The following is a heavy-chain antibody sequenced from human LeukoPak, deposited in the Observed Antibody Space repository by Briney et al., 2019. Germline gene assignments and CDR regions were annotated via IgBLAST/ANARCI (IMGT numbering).Heavy chain of an antibody. CDR2: LYSAGAT. Sequence: PGGSLRLSCAASGFTLSSNYMSWVRQAPGKGLEWVSILYSAGATYYAGSVKGRFTISRDNSKNTLYLQMNSLRVEDTAVYYCASGGTGARKFYSDPFHYWGQGTLVTVSS. D-gene: IGHD2-15*01. CDR3: ASGGTGARKFYSDPFHY. CDR1: GFTLSSNY. J-gene: IGHJ4*02. V-gene: IGHV3-53*01.